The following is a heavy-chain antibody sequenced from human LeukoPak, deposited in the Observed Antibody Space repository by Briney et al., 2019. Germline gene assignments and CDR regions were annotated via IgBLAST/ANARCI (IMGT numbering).Heavy chain of an antibody. CDR3: ARGPYDSSGYYPDY. Sequence: GGSLRLSCAASGFTFSSYAMHWVRQAPGKGLEWVAVISYDGSNKYYADSVKGRFTISRDNSKNTLCLQMNSLRAEDTAVYYCARGPYDSSGYYPDYWGQGTLVTVSS. J-gene: IGHJ4*02. CDR1: GFTFSSYA. CDR2: ISYDGSNK. V-gene: IGHV3-30-3*01. D-gene: IGHD3-22*01.